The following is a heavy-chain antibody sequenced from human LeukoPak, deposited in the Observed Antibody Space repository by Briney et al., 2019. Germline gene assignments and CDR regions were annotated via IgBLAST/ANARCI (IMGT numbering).Heavy chain of an antibody. D-gene: IGHD2-21*02. CDR1: GFTFSSYA. CDR2: ISGSGVST. J-gene: IGHJ4*02. CDR3: AKDTTYCGTDCYSTYFHY. Sequence: GGSLRLSCAASGFTFSSYATSWVRQAPGKGLEWVSAISGSGVSTYYADSVKGRFTISRDNSQNTLYLHMSSLRAEDTAVYYCAKDTTYCGTDCYSTYFHYWGQGTLVTVSS. V-gene: IGHV3-23*01.